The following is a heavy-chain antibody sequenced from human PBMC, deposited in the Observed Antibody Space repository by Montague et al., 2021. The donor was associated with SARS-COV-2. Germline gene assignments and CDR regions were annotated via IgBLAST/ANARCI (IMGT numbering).Heavy chain of an antibody. CDR3: ARDSGITGADDY. Sequence: SRSLSCAASGFTFSGYHMTWVRQAPGKGLQWVSYISRDSAEVYYAESVKGRFSISRDNDRSALYLQLNNLRNEDTATYYCARDSGITGADDYWGQGTLVVVSS. D-gene: IGHD1-14*01. CDR1: GFTFSGYH. J-gene: IGHJ4*02. CDR2: ISRDSAEV. V-gene: IGHV3-48*02.